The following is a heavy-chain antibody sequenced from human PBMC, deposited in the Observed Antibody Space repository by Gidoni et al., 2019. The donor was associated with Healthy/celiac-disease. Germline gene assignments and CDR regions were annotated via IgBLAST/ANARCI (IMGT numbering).Heavy chain of an antibody. J-gene: IGHJ5*02. Sequence: QVQLVQSGAEVQKPGAAVKVSCKASGYTLTSYYMHWVRQAPGQGLEWMGIINPSGGSTSYAQKFQGSVTMTRDTSTSTVYMELSSLRSEDTAVYYCARDRDYYDSSGYHWFDPWGQGTLVTVSS. CDR2: INPSGGST. CDR3: ARDRDYYDSSGYHWFDP. V-gene: IGHV1-46*01. D-gene: IGHD3-22*01. CDR1: GYTLTSYY.